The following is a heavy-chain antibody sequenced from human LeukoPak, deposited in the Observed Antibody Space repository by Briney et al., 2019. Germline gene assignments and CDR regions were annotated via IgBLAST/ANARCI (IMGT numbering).Heavy chain of an antibody. CDR3: ARDQRGTIDV. V-gene: IGHV4-38-2*02. J-gene: IGHJ6*04. D-gene: IGHD1-1*01. CDR2: IYHSGST. CDR1: GYSISSGYY. Sequence: SETLSLTCTVSGYSISSGYYWGWIRQAPGKGLEWIGSIYHSGSTYYNPSLKSRVTISVDTSKNQFSLKLSSVTAADTAVYYCARDQRGTIDVWGKGTTVTVSS.